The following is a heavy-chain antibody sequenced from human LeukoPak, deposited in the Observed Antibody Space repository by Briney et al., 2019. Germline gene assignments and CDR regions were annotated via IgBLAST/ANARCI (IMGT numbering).Heavy chain of an antibody. CDR1: GYTLTEYY. V-gene: IGHV1-2*02. D-gene: IGHD2-8*02. CDR2: IIPDSGGT. Sequence: ASVKVSCKASGYTLTEYYIHWVRQAPGQGLEWMGFIIPDSGGTTYQQNFQGRVTMTRDTSISTFYMELSSLRPDDTAVYYCSTEDKYCTGANCRVFWGQGTLVTVSS. J-gene: IGHJ4*02. CDR3: STEDKYCTGANCRVF.